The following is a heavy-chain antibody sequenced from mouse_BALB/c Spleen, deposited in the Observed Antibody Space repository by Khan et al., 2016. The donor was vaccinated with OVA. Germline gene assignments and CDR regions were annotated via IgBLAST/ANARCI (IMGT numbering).Heavy chain of an antibody. CDR2: INTYTGEP. D-gene: IGHD1-1*02. CDR1: GYTFTNYG. J-gene: IGHJ1*01. V-gene: IGHV9-3-1*01. CDR3: ASGGYWYFDV. Sequence: QVQLKQSGPELKKPGETVKISCKASGYTFTNYGMNWVKQAPGKGLKWMGWINTYTGEPTYADDFKGRFAFSLETSASTAYLQINNLKNEDTATNFCASGGYWYFDVWGAGTTVTGSS.